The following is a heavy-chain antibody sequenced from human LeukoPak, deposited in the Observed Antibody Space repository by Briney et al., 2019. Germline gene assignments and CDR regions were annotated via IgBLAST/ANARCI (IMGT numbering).Heavy chain of an antibody. Sequence: KPSETLSLTCTVSVGSITSYYWNWIRQPPGKGLECIGSVQYSGSTYYSPSLKSRVTISVDTSKNQLSLKLTSVTAADTAVYYCARVPLPRALDIWGLGTMVSVSS. J-gene: IGHJ3*02. D-gene: IGHD5-12*01. V-gene: IGHV4-59*01. CDR3: ARVPLPRALDI. CDR2: VQYSGST. CDR1: VGSITSYY.